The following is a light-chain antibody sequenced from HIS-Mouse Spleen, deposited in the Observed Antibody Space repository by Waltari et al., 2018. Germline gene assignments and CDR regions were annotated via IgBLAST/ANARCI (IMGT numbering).Light chain of an antibody. V-gene: IGLV3-10*01. CDR3: YSTDSSGNHRV. Sequence: SYELTQPPSVSVSPGQTARITCSGDALPKKYAYWYQQKSGQAPVLGIYEDSKRPSGIPEGFSGSSSGTMATWTISGAQVEDEADYYCYSTDSSGNHRVFGGGTKLTVL. CDR1: ALPKKY. J-gene: IGLJ2*01. CDR2: EDS.